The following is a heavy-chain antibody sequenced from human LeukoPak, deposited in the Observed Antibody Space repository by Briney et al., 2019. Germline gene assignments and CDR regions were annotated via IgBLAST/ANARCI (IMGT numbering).Heavy chain of an antibody. CDR1: GGSISSYF. Sequence: TSETLSLTCTVSGGSISSYFWSWIRRPPGKGLEWIGVIDYSGSTNYNPSLKSRVTISVDTSKNQFSLKMSSVTAADTAVFYCARQGSGFGGGPRFDYWGQGTLVTVSS. CDR2: IDYSGST. V-gene: IGHV4-59*08. D-gene: IGHD5-12*01. J-gene: IGHJ4*02. CDR3: ARQGSGFGGGPRFDY.